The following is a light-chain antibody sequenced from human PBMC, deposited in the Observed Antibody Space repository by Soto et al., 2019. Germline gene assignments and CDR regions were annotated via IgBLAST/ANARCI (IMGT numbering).Light chain of an antibody. J-gene: IGKJ3*01. CDR3: HQYDNLPRT. Sequence: DIALTQSPGTLSSSLGDRATLSCWASQSVDSSYLGWYQQKPGQAPRLLIHGASTRATGVAARFSGSGSGTEFTLTISSLQSEDFAVYYCHQYDNLPRTFGPGTKVDIK. V-gene: IGKV3-15*01. CDR1: QSVDSSY. CDR2: GAS.